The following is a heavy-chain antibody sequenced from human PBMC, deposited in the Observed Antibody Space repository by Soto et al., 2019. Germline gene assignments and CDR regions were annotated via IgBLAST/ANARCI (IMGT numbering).Heavy chain of an antibody. CDR2: IIPILGIA. CDR3: ARGLLGYCSGGSCYPSYWYFDL. CDR1: GGTFSSYT. D-gene: IGHD2-15*01. V-gene: IGHV1-69*02. J-gene: IGHJ2*01. Sequence: ASVKVSCKASGGTFSSYTISWVRQAPGQGLEWMGRIIPILGIANYAQKFQGRVTITADKSTSTAYMELSSLRSEDTAVYYCARGLLGYCSGGSCYPSYWYFDLWGRGTLVTVSS.